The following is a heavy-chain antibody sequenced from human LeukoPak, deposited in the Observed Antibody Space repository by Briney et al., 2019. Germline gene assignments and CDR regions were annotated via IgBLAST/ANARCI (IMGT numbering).Heavy chain of an antibody. D-gene: IGHD1-20*01. CDR3: AKVPTDNWNGPFGYFDY. J-gene: IGHJ4*02. CDR1: GFTLSSFW. CDR2: IKQDGRER. V-gene: IGHV3-7*03. Sequence: PGGSLRLSCAASGFTLSSFWMSWVRQTPGKGLEWVANIKQDGRERYYVDSVKGRFTISRDNARNSLYLQMNSLRAEDTAVYYCAKVPTDNWNGPFGYFDYWGQGTLVTVSS.